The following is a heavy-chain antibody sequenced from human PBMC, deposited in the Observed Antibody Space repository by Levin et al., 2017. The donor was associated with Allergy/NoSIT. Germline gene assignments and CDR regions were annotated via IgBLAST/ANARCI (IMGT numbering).Heavy chain of an antibody. D-gene: IGHD2-8*01. CDR1: GFTFSSYA. Sequence: GGSLRLSCAASGFTFSSYAMHWVRQAPGKGLEWVAVISYDGSNKYYADSVKGRFTISRDNSKNTLFLQMNSLRAEDTAVYYCARDRLESPWVLMVSGGMDVWGQGTTVTVSS. CDR2: ISYDGSNK. J-gene: IGHJ6*02. V-gene: IGHV3-30*04. CDR3: ARDRLESPWVLMVSGGMDV.